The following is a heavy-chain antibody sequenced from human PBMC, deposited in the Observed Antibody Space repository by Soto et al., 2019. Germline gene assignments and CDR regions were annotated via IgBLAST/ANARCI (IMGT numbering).Heavy chain of an antibody. V-gene: IGHV1-69*01. CDR2: IIPIFGTA. J-gene: IGHJ5*02. D-gene: IGHD2-2*03. CDR3: ARAPGYCSSTSCSVFDP. Sequence: QVQLVQSGAAVKKPGSSVKVSCKASGGTFSSYAISWVRQAPGQGLEWMGGIIPIFGTANYAQKLQGRVTITADESTSTAYMELSSLRSEDTAVYYCARAPGYCSSTSCSVFDPWGQGTLVTVSS. CDR1: GGTFSSYA.